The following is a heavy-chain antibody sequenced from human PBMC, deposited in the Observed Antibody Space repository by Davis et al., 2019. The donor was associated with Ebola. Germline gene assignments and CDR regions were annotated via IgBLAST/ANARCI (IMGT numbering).Heavy chain of an antibody. CDR2: IYYSGST. CDR3: ARGSYYYYYGMDV. J-gene: IGHJ6*02. CDR1: GGSISSGGYY. Sequence: MPSETLPLTCTVSGGSISSGGYYWSWIRQHPGKGLEWIGYIYYSGSTYYNPSLKSRVTISVDTSKNQFSLKLSSVTAADTAVYYCARGSYYYYYGMDVWGQGTTVTVSS. V-gene: IGHV4-31*03.